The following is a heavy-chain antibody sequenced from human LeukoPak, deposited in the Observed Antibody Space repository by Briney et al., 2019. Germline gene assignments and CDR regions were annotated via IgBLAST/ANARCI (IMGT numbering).Heavy chain of an antibody. J-gene: IGHJ4*02. Sequence: GGSLRLSCAASGFTFDDYAMHWVRQAPGKGLEWVSGISWNSGSIGYADSVKGRFTISRDNAKNSLYLQMNSLRAEDTALYYCAKGGQDYYDSSGYRFDYWGQGALVTVPS. CDR3: AKGGQDYYDSSGYRFDY. CDR2: ISWNSGSI. V-gene: IGHV3-9*01. D-gene: IGHD3-22*01. CDR1: GFTFDDYA.